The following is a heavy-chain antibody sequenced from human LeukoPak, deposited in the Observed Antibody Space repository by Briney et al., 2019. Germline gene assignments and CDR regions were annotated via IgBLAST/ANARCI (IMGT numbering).Heavy chain of an antibody. V-gene: IGHV1-2*04. CDR1: GYTFTGYY. D-gene: IGHD3-22*01. CDR2: INPNSGGT. J-gene: IGHJ3*02. CDR3: ARGPSLPSHHYYDSSGIDAFDI. Sequence: ASVTVSCKASGYTFTGYYMHWVRQAPGQGLEWMGWINPNSGGTNYAQKFQGWVTMTRDTSISTAYMELSRLRSDDTAVYYCARGPSLPSHHYYDSSGIDAFDIWGQGTMVT.